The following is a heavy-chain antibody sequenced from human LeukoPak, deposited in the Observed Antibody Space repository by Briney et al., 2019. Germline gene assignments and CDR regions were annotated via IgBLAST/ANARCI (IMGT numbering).Heavy chain of an antibody. CDR1: GYTFTAYY. CDR2: VYPNSGGT. V-gene: IGHV1-2*02. J-gene: IGHJ4*02. D-gene: IGHD2-21*01. CDR3: GRDPNEAAIPIDY. Sequence: GASVKVSCKASGYTFTAYYIHWERQAPGQGLELMGWVYPNSGGTKYAQKVQGRVTVTRDTSISTVYMELSRLTSDDTAVYYCGRDPNEAAIPIDYWGQGTLVTVSS.